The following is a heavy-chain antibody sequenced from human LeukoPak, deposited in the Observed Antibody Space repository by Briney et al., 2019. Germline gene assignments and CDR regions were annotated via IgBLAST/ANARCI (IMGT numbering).Heavy chain of an antibody. D-gene: IGHD1-26*01. CDR3: AKDEIRGSYYFDY. J-gene: IGHJ4*02. V-gene: IGHV3-23*01. CDR1: GFTFSSYA. Sequence: PGGSLRLSCAASGFTFSSYAMSWVRQAPGKGLEWVSAISGSGGSTYYADSVKGRFTISRDNSKNTLYLQMNSLRAEDTAVHYCAKDEIRGSYYFDYWGQGTLVTVSS. CDR2: ISGSGGST.